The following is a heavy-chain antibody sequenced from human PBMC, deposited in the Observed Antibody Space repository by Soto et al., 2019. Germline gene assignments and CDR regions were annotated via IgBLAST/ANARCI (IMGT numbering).Heavy chain of an antibody. J-gene: IGHJ6*03. CDR2: INHSGST. CDR1: GGSFSGYY. V-gene: IGHV4-34*01. D-gene: IGHD3-3*02. CDR3: ASRRICGYERYYYYYYMDV. Sequence: QVQLQQWGAGLLKPSETLSLTCAVYGGSFSGYYWSWIRQPPGKGLEWIGEINHSGSTNYNPSLKIRVTISVVTSENHFSLKLSSASAADTLVYYCASRRICGYERYYYYYYMDVWGKGTTVTVSS.